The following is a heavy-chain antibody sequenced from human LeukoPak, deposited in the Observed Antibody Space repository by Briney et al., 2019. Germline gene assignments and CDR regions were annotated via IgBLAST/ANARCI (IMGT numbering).Heavy chain of an antibody. CDR2: ISGSGGST. CDR1: GFTFSSYA. Sequence: PGGSLRLSCAASGFTFSSYAMSWVRQAPGKGLEWVSAISGSGGSTYYADSVKGRFTISRDNSKNTLYPQMNSLRAEDTAVYYCAKDFLVVVVAAYFDYWGQGTLVTVSS. D-gene: IGHD2-15*01. CDR3: AKDFLVVVVAAYFDY. J-gene: IGHJ4*02. V-gene: IGHV3-23*01.